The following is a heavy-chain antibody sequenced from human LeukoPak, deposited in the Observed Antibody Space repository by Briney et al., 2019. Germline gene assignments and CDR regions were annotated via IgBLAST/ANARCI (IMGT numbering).Heavy chain of an antibody. J-gene: IGHJ5*02. CDR2: SYYSGST. V-gene: IGHV4-30-4*01. Sequence: PSQTLSLTCTVSGGSISIGDYYWSWIRQPPGKGLEWIGYSYYSGSTYYNPSITSRVTISVDTSKHQFSLKLSSVTAADTAVYYCARASGDYANWFDPWGQGTLVTVSS. CDR1: GGSISIGDYY. D-gene: IGHD4-17*01. CDR3: ARASGDYANWFDP.